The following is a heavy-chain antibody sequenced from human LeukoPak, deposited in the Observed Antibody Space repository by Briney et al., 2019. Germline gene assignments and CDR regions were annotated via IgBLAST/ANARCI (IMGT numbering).Heavy chain of an antibody. CDR1: GGSVSSSSYY. CDR3: VANQTYYCSWGDSTMDV. V-gene: IGHV4-39*01. Sequence: SETLSLTCTVSGGSVSSSSYYWCWIRQPPGQGPEWVGGVYYSGRTYTNPSLNRPVLISVDKSKNQSSLKVDSVTAADTAVYYCVANQTYYCSWGDSTMDVWGTGTTVTISS. J-gene: IGHJ6*03. D-gene: IGHD2-15*01. CDR2: VYYSGRT.